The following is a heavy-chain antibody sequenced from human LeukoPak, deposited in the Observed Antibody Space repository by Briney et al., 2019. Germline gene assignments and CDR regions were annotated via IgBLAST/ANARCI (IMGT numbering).Heavy chain of an antibody. CDR3: ARGIFGTPYGMDV. J-gene: IGHJ6*02. V-gene: IGHV1-46*01. CDR2: INPSGGRT. D-gene: IGHD3-3*01. Sequence: ASVTVSCTASGYTFTTYYMHWVRQAPGQGLEWMGIINPSGGRTSYAQKFQGRVTMTRDTSTSTVYMELSSLRPEDTAVYYCARGIFGTPYGMDVWGQGTTVTVSS. CDR1: GYTFTTYY.